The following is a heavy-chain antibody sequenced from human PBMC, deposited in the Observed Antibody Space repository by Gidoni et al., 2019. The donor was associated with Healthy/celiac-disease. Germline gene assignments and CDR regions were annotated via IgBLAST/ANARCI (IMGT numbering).Heavy chain of an antibody. V-gene: IGHV3-15*01. CDR2: IKSKTDGGTT. D-gene: IGHD3-10*01. CDR1: GFTFRNAW. CDR3: TTVAYYYGSGSLEEDAFDI. J-gene: IGHJ3*02. Sequence: EVQLVESGGGLVKPGGCLRLSCAASGFTFRNAWMSRVRQAPGKGLGWVGRIKSKTDGGTTDYAAPVKGRFTISRDDSKNTLYLQMNSLKTEDTAVYYCTTVAYYYGSGSLEEDAFDIWGQGTMVTVSS.